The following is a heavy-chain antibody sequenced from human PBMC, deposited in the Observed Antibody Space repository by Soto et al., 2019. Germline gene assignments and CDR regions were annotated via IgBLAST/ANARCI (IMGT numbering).Heavy chain of an antibody. V-gene: IGHV6-1*01. Sequence: PSQTLSLTRAISGASVSSNIAAWNWIRQSPSRGLEWLGRTYYRSKWYNDYAVSVKSRITINPDTSKNQFSLQLNSVTPEDTAVYYCARDIVVVPAAAGCSGYYYGMDVWGQGTTVTVSS. J-gene: IGHJ6*02. CDR1: GASVSSNIAA. D-gene: IGHD2-2*01. CDR2: TYYRSKWYN. CDR3: ARDIVVVPAAAGCSGYYYGMDV.